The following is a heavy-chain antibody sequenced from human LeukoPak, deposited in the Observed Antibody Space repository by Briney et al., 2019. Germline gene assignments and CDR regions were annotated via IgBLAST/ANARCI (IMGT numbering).Heavy chain of an antibody. CDR2: ISYSGST. Sequence: SETLSLTCTVSGDSITSNYWNWIRQPPGKELEWIGYISYSGSTNYSPSLKSRVTVAVDTSKNQFSLKLNSVTAADTAVYYCARNVGSVTDYWGQGTLVTVSS. J-gene: IGHJ4*02. V-gene: IGHV4-59*01. CDR1: GDSITSNY. D-gene: IGHD6-25*01. CDR3: ARNVGSVTDY.